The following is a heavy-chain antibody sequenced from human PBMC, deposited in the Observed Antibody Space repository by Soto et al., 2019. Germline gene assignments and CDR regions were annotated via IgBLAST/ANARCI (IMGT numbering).Heavy chain of an antibody. CDR1: GFTFSSYG. D-gene: IGHD1-26*01. CDR3: AKGWAASGSPGDYYHGTDV. CDR2: ILYDGRNK. V-gene: IGHV3-30*18. Sequence: QVELVESGGGVVQPGRSLRLSCAASGFTFSSYGMHWVRQAPGKGLEWVAVILYDGRNKYYADSVKGRFTISRDTSKNTLDLQMNSLRAEDTAVYYCAKGWAASGSPGDYYHGTDVWGQGTTVTVSS. J-gene: IGHJ6*02.